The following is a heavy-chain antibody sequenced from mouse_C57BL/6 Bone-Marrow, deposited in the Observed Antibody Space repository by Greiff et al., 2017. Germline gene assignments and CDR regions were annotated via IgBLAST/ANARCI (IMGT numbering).Heavy chain of an antibody. J-gene: IGHJ3*01. Sequence: EVKLQESVGYLVKPGGSLKLSCAASGITFSSYGLSWFRQTPDTRLEWVATIRSGGSYTYYPERVKGRFTIYRDTAKNTLYLRMSSLKSEDTAMYYCARHAYCGAYWGQGTRVTVSA. CDR1: GITFSSYG. CDR3: ARHAYCGAY. V-gene: IGHV5-6*01. CDR2: IRSGGSYT.